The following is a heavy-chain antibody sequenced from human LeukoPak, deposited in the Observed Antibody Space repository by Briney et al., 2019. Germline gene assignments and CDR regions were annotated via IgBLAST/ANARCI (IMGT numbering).Heavy chain of an antibody. CDR2: INPSGGST. J-gene: IGHJ5*02. Sequence: ASVKVSCKASGYTFTSYYMHWVRQAPGQGLEWMGIINPSGGSTSYAQKFQGRVTMTRDTSTSAVYMELSSLRSEDTAVYYCARGYTIFGVVTYNWFDPWGQGTLVTVSS. V-gene: IGHV1-46*01. D-gene: IGHD3-3*01. CDR1: GYTFTSYY. CDR3: ARGYTIFGVVTYNWFDP.